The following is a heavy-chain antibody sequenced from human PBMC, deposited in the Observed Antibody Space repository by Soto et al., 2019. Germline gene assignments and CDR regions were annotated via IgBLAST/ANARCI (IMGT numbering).Heavy chain of an antibody. CDR1: GFTFSSYS. D-gene: IGHD4-17*01. CDR2: ISGSGGST. Sequence: GGSLRLSCAASGFTFSSYSMSWVRQAPGKGLEWVSAISGSGGSTYYADSVKGRFTISRDKSKNTLYLQMNSLRAEDTAVYYCSKVTYGYYTSWGQGTLVTVSS. V-gene: IGHV3-23*01. J-gene: IGHJ4*02. CDR3: SKVTYGYYTS.